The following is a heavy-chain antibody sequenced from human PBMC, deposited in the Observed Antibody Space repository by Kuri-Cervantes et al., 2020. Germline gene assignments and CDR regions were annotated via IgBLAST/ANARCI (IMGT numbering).Heavy chain of an antibody. V-gene: IGHV4-31*03. D-gene: IGHD3-10*01. CDR1: GVSITSGGYY. Sequence: LRLSCPVSGVSITSGGYYWSWIRQHPGKGLEWIGYIYYTGSTSYNPSLESRVTISLDTSKSQFSLGLSSVTAADTAVYYCARAVGHYFGSGSYYDGYFDYWGQGSLVTVSS. J-gene: IGHJ4*02. CDR3: ARAVGHYFGSGSYYDGYFDY. CDR2: IYYTGST.